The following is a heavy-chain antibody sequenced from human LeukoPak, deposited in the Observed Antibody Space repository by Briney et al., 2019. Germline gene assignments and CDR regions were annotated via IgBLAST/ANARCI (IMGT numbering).Heavy chain of an antibody. CDR3: ARDSGTTGEVKFDP. V-gene: IGHV4-4*07. Sequence: SETLSLTCTVSGASISNLYLSWIRQPAGKGLEWIGRLYDSGSTNYNPSLKSRVTMSVDTSTNQFFLKMTSVTAADTGVYSCARDSGTTGEVKFDPWGRGTLVTVSS. CDR2: LYDSGST. J-gene: IGHJ5*02. CDR1: GASISNLY. D-gene: IGHD3-10*01.